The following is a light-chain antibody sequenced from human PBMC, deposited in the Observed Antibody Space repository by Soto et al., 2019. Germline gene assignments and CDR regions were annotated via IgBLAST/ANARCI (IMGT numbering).Light chain of an antibody. CDR3: QQYNNWPQT. CDR2: GAS. V-gene: IGKV3-15*01. J-gene: IGKJ1*01. Sequence: EIVMTQSPATLSVSPGERATLSCRASQSVSSNLAWYQQKPGQAPRLLIYGASTRATGISARFSGSGSGTEFTHTISSLQSEDFAVYYCQQYNNWPQTFGQGTKVEIK. CDR1: QSVSSN.